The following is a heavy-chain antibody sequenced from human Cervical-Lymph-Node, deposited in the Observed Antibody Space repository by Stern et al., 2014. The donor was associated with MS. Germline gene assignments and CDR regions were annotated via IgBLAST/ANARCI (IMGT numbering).Heavy chain of an antibody. D-gene: IGHD6-13*01. CDR2: VSTTGNT. V-gene: IGHV4-4*07. J-gene: IGHJ4*02. CDR1: RGSISTYY. Sequence: QVQLQESGPRQVKTAETLSLTCSVSRGSISTYYWTWIRQPAGKGLARLGRVSTTGNTGYNPSLKNRVTMSVDPSKNQFSLQLKSVTAADTAMYFCARDGSWSPLDYWGQGILVTVSS. CDR3: ARDGSWSPLDY.